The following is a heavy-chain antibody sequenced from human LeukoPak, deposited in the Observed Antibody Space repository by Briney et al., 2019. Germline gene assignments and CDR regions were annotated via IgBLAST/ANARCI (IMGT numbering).Heavy chain of an antibody. CDR2: IYYSGGT. J-gene: IGHJ3*02. CDR3: ARHVAISGPYDASDI. D-gene: IGHD3-3*02. CDR1: GDSISSYY. Sequence: SETLSLTCTVSGDSISSYYWSWIRQPPGKGLEWIGYIYYSGGTDYNPSLKSRVTISVDTSKNQFSLKLRSVTAADTAVYYCARHVAISGPYDASDIWGQGTMVTVSS. V-gene: IGHV4-59*08.